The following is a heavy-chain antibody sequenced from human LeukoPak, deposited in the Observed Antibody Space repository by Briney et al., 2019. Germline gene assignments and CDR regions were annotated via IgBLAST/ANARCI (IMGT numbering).Heavy chain of an antibody. V-gene: IGHV1-58*01. J-gene: IGHJ4*02. CDR3: ARGYSPTVRTTGNDF. D-gene: IGHD1-1*01. Sequence: ASVKVSCKASGFTFTSSAVQWVRQARGQRLEWIGWIVVGSGNTGYAQKFQGRVAMTRDASINTAYLDFYSLTSEDTAVYYCARGYSPTVRTTGNDFWGQGTLVTVSS. CDR1: GFTFTSSA. CDR2: IVVGSGNT.